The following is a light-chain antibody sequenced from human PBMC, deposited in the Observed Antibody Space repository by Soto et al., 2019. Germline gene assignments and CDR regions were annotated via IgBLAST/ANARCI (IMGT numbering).Light chain of an antibody. CDR3: QLRNSWTPVT. CDR2: DAS. V-gene: IGKV3-11*01. Sequence: EIVLTQSPATLSLSPGERATLSCRASQSVSNYLAWYQQKTGQTPRLLIYDASNRATGIPARCSDSGSGTDFTLTISCLEPEDSAIYYCQLRNSWTPVTFGQGTRLEIK. J-gene: IGKJ5*01. CDR1: QSVSNY.